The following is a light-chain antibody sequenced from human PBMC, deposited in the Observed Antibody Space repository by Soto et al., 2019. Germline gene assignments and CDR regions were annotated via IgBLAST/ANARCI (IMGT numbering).Light chain of an antibody. CDR3: IQTLLNWT. CDR1: QSLLHSNGYTY. J-gene: IGKJ1*01. V-gene: IGKV2-28*01. Sequence: DIVMTQSPLSLPVTPGEPASISCRSSQSLLHSNGYTYLDWYLQRPGQSPQLLIYLGSYRASGVPDRLSGSVSCGWFTLKISSVEAGDVGVYYCIQTLLNWTVGQGTKVDIK. CDR2: LGS.